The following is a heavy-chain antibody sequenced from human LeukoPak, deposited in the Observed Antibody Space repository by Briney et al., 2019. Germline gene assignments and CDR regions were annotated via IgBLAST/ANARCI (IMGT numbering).Heavy chain of an antibody. CDR3: VRWCEAPYDSSDY. Sequence: GGSLRLSCSGSGFTFSNYPMQWVRQAPGKGLEYVSAIRNNGVGTNYADSVRGRFTISRDNSKNTLYLQMSSLRTEDTAVYYCVRWCEAPYDSSDYWGQGTLVTVSS. CDR1: GFTFSNYP. D-gene: IGHD3-22*01. CDR2: IRNNGVGT. V-gene: IGHV3-64D*09. J-gene: IGHJ4*02.